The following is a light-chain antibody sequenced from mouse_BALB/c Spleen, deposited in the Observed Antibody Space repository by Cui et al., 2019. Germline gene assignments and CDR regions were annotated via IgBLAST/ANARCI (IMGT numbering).Light chain of an antibody. CDR1: SSVSY. Sequence: QIVHTQSPAIMSASLGEAITLCCSTSSSVSYMHWYQQKSGTSAKLLIYSTSNLASGVPSRFSGSGSGTFYSLTISSVEAEDAADYYCHQWSSSTLTFGGGTKLEIK. CDR3: HQWSSSTLT. V-gene: IGKV4-80*01. J-gene: IGKJ1*01. CDR2: STS.